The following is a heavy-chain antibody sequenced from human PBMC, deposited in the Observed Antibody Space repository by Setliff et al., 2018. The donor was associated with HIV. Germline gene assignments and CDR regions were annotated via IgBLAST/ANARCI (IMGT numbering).Heavy chain of an antibody. J-gene: IGHJ3*02. CDR3: ARASVGATGLYAFDI. D-gene: IGHD1-26*01. CDR2: IYTSGST. V-gene: IGHV4-61*02. Sequence: PSETLSLTCTVSGGSISSGTYYWSWVRQPAGKGLEWIGRIYTSGSTNYNPSLKSRVTISLDTSKNQFSLKLSSVTAADTAVYYCARASVGATGLYAFDIWGQGTRVTVSS. CDR1: GGSISSGTYY.